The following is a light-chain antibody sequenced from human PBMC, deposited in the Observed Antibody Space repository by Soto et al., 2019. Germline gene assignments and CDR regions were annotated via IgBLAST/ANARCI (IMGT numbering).Light chain of an antibody. V-gene: IGKV1-5*03. CDR1: QSIGSW. J-gene: IGKJ1*01. CDR3: QQYNSYWT. Sequence: DIQMTQSPSTLSSSVGDRVTITCRASQSIGSWLAWYQQKPGKAPKLLIYKASSLESGVPSRFSGSGSGTEFTLTISSLQPDDFATYYCQQYNSYWTFGQGTKVELK. CDR2: KAS.